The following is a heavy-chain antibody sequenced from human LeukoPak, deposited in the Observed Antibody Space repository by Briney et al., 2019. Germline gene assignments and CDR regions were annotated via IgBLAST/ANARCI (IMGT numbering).Heavy chain of an antibody. CDR2: IYYSGST. CDR1: GGSISSSSYY. V-gene: IGHV4-39*01. Sequence: PSETLSLTCTVSGGSISSSSYYWGWIRQPPGKGLEWLGSIYYSGSTYYNPSLKSRVTISVDTSKNQFSLKLSSVTAADTAVYYCARQGRLLLQYYFDYWGQGTLVTVSS. CDR3: ARQGRLLLQYYFDY. D-gene: IGHD3-22*01. J-gene: IGHJ4*02.